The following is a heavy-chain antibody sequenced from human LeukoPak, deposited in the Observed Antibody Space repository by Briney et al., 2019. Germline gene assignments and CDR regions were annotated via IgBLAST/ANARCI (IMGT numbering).Heavy chain of an antibody. D-gene: IGHD3-3*01. J-gene: IGHJ4*02. V-gene: IGHV3-23*01. CDR2: VSGGGHNT. Sequence: GGSLRLSCAASGFTFSSYAMSWVRQAPGKGLEWVSVVSGGGHNTYYADSVKGRFTMSRDNSKRTVYLQMNSLRAEDTAVYYCAKDRSSWYYPFDSWGQGTLVTVSP. CDR1: GFTFSSYA. CDR3: AKDRSSWYYPFDS.